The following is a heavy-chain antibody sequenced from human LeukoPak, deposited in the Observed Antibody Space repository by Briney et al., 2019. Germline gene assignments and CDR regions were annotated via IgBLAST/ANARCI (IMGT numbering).Heavy chain of an antibody. J-gene: IGHJ5*02. D-gene: IGHD3-9*01. CDR2: IYYSGST. Sequence: PSETLSLTCTVSGGSISSYYWSWIRQPPGKGLEWIGYIYYSGSTNYTPSLKSRVTISVDTSKNQFSLKLNSVTAADTAVYYCARQYDILTLDPWGQGTLVTVSS. CDR1: GGSISSYY. CDR3: ARQYDILTLDP. V-gene: IGHV4-59*08.